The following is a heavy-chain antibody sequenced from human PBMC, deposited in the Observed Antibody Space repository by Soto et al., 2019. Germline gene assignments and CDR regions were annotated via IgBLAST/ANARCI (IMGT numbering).Heavy chain of an antibody. D-gene: IGHD2-15*01. CDR3: ARAVVATGNWFDP. CDR2: IYYSGST. Sequence: QVQLQESGPGLVKPSQTLSLTCTVSGGSISSCGYYWSWIRQHPGKGLEWIGYIYYSGSTYYNPSLKSRVTISVDTSKNQFSLKLSSVTAADTAVYYCARAVVATGNWFDPWGQGTLVTVSS. J-gene: IGHJ5*02. CDR1: GGSISSCGYY. V-gene: IGHV4-31*03.